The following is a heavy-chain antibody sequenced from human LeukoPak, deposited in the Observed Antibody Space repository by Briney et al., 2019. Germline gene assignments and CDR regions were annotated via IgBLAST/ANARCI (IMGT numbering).Heavy chain of an antibody. CDR2: ISGGGAST. Sequence: PGGSLRLSCAASGFTFSSFGMNWVRQTPWKGLEWVSSISGGGASTHYADSVKGRFTISRDNSKNTLYLQMNSLRAEDTAVYYCTKKAYYGSGSAFDYWGQGTLVTVSS. J-gene: IGHJ4*02. CDR3: TKKAYYGSGSAFDY. CDR1: GFTFSSFG. V-gene: IGHV3-23*01. D-gene: IGHD3-10*01.